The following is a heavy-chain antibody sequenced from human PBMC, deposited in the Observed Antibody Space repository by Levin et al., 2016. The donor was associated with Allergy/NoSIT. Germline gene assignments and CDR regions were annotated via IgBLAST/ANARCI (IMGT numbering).Heavy chain of an antibody. Sequence: GESLKISCAASGFTFSSYGMHWVRQAPGKGLEWVAVISYDGSNKYYADSVKGRFTISRDNSKNTLYLQMNSLRAEDTAVYYCARGPDSGYDWGDAFDIWGQGTMVTVSS. V-gene: IGHV3-30*03. J-gene: IGHJ3*02. CDR3: ARGPDSGYDWGDAFDI. CDR2: ISYDGSNK. CDR1: GFTFSSYG. D-gene: IGHD5-12*01.